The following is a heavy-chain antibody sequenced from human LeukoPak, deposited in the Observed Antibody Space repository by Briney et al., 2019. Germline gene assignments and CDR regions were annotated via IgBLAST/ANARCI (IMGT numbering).Heavy chain of an antibody. J-gene: IGHJ4*02. V-gene: IGHV4-38-2*01. D-gene: IGHD6-19*01. Sequence: SETLSLTCAVSGYSISSGYYWGWIRQPPGKGLEWIGSIYHSGSTYYNPSLKSRVTISVDTSKNQFSLKQSSVTAADTAVYYCGRRGRKQWLVHGPMDYWGQGTLVTVSS. CDR1: GYSISSGYY. CDR2: IYHSGST. CDR3: GRRGRKQWLVHGPMDY.